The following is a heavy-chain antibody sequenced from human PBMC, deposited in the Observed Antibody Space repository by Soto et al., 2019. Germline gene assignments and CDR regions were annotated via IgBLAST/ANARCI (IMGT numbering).Heavy chain of an antibody. Sequence: GGSLRLSCSAAGFTVSSNYMSWVRQAPGKGLEWVSVIYSDGKTYYADSVKGRFTISRHNSKNTLYLQMNTLRPEDTAVYYCARDPPHPHFDSSGYLSDWGQGTLVTVYS. J-gene: IGHJ4*02. CDR3: ARDPPHPHFDSSGYLSD. V-gene: IGHV3-53*04. D-gene: IGHD3-22*01. CDR2: IYSDGKT. CDR1: GFTVSSNY.